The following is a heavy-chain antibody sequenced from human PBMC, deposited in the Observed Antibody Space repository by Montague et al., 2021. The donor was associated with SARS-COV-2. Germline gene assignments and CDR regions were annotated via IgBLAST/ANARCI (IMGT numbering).Heavy chain of an antibody. J-gene: IGHJ6*02. Sequence: SLRLSCAASGFTFSNYALHWICQAPGQGLEWVADISHEGSYKYYADSVKGRFTISRDNSKNTLYLDMNSLRAEDTALYYCARDLESTGYFDPYYYHGMDVWGQGTTVTVSS. CDR1: GFTFSNYA. D-gene: IGHD3-9*01. CDR2: ISHEGSYK. CDR3: ARDLESTGYFDPYYYHGMDV. V-gene: IGHV3-30*04.